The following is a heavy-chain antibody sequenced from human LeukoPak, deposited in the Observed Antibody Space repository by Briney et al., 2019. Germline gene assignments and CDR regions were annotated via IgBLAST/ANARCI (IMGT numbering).Heavy chain of an antibody. Sequence: GGSLKLSCAASGFTFSSYAMSWVRQAPGKGLEWVSAISGSGGSTYYADSVKGRFTVSRDNSKSTLYLQMNSLRAEDTALYYCAKWGDYDVLTGYYVPDYWGQGTLVTVSS. D-gene: IGHD3-9*01. CDR2: ISGSGGST. J-gene: IGHJ4*02. CDR3: AKWGDYDVLTGYYVPDY. CDR1: GFTFSSYA. V-gene: IGHV3-23*01.